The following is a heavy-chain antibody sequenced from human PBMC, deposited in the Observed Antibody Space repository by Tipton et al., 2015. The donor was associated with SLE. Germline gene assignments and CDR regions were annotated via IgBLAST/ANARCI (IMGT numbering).Heavy chain of an antibody. V-gene: IGHV3-74*01. J-gene: IGHJ6*03. CDR2: IYSAGSV. CDR1: GFTFSHYG. Sequence: GSLRLSCAASGFTFSHYGMAWVRLAPGKGLEWVSFIYSAGSVYYADSVKGRFTISRDNAKNTLYLQMNSLRAEDTAVYYCARDLCCGGDWYYYYYYMDVWGKGTTVTVSS. CDR3: ARDLCCGGDWYYYYYYMDV. D-gene: IGHD2-21*01.